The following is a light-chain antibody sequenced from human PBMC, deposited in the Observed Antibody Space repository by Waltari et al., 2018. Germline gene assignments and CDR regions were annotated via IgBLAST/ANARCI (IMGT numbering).Light chain of an antibody. Sequence: IVMTQSPDSLAVSLGERVTINYKSSQSLLYASNNMHYLAWYQHKPGQSPKLLIYWASTRESGAPDRFSGSASGTDFTLTINGLQAEDVAVYYCQQYYSAPLTFGGGTKLEIK. CDR1: QSLLYASNNMHY. CDR2: WAS. J-gene: IGKJ4*01. V-gene: IGKV4-1*01. CDR3: QQYYSAPLT.